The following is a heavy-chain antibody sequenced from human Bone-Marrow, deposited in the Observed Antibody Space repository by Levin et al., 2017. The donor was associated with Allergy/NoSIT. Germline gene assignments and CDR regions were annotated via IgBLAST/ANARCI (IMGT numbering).Heavy chain of an antibody. CDR2: ISYDGSNK. V-gene: IGHV3-30*18. CDR3: AKVKPDRGYSDAMSYGMDV. Sequence: GESLKISCAASGFTFSSYGMHWVRQAPGKGLEWVAVISYDGSNKYYADSVKGRFTISRDNSKNTLYLQMNSLRAEDTAVYYCAKVKPDRGYSDAMSYGMDVWGQGTTVTVSS. J-gene: IGHJ6*02. CDR1: GFTFSSYG. D-gene: IGHD5-18*01.